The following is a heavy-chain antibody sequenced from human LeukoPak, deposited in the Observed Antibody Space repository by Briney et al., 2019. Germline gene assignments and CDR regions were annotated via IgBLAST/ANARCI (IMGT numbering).Heavy chain of an antibody. Sequence: HGASVEVSCKASGGSFSSYAISWVRQAPGQGLEWMGRIIPILGIAKYAQKLQGRVTITADKTTRTAYMELSSLRSEDTAVYYCERDSSSSMNYWGQGTLVTVSS. CDR1: GGSFSSYA. CDR2: IIPILGIA. V-gene: IGHV1-69*04. J-gene: IGHJ4*02. CDR3: ERDSSSSMNY. D-gene: IGHD6-6*01.